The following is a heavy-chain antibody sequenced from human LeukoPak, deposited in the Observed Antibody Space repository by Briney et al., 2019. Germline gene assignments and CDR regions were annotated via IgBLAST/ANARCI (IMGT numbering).Heavy chain of an antibody. CDR2: ISAYSGNT. CDR3: ARDIATIQHQD. V-gene: IGHV1-18*01. D-gene: IGHD5-18*01. CDR1: GYTFTSYD. Sequence: ASVKVSRKASGYTFTSYDINWVRQATGQGLEWMGWISAYSGNTNYVEKFQGRVTMTTDTSTSTAYMELRSLRSDDTAVYYCARDIATIQHQDWGQGTLVTVSS. J-gene: IGHJ4*02.